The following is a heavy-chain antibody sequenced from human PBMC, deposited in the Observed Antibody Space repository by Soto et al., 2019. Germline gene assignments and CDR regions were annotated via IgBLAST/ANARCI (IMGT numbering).Heavy chain of an antibody. Sequence: EVQLWESGGGLVQPGGSLRLSCEASGFTFSSFAMTWVRQAPGKGLEWVSAISPGTGNTYYADSVKGRFTISRDNSKNTLYLQMNTVRAEDTAVYYCAKCGTHCYLQNWGQGTLVTVSS. CDR3: AKCGTHCYLQN. D-gene: IGHD1-26*01. CDR1: GFTFSSFA. CDR2: ISPGTGNT. J-gene: IGHJ4*02. V-gene: IGHV3-23*01.